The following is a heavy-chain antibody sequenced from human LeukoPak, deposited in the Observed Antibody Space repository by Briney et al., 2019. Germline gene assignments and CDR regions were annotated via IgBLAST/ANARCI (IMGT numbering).Heavy chain of an antibody. CDR1: GFAFSTSG. V-gene: IGHV3-23*01. D-gene: IGHD2-21*01. Sequence: GGSLRLSCVASGFAFSTSGMSWFRQAPGRGPEWVSGTSETGGARYYADSVRGRFTISKDNSKNTLFLQMDNLRAEDTALYYCAKAIARHRDLDAFDIWGHGTMVVVSS. CDR2: TSETGGAR. CDR3: AKAIARHRDLDAFDI. J-gene: IGHJ3*02.